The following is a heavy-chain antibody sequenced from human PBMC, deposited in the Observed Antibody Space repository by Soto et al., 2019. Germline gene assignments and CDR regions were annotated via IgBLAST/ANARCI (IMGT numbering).Heavy chain of an antibody. J-gene: IGHJ5*02. CDR2: IYWDDDK. D-gene: IGHD6-13*01. CDR3: EQGYIISLDDNNWFDP. CDR1: GFSLTTSGVG. V-gene: IGHV2-5*02. Sequence: QITLKESGPTLVKPTQTLTLTCNFSGFSLTTSGVGMGWIRQPPGKALEWLALIYWDDDKRYRPSLKSRLTISQDTSKYQVALTMTNMGPVETATYYCEQGYIISLDDNNWFDPWGQGILVTVSS.